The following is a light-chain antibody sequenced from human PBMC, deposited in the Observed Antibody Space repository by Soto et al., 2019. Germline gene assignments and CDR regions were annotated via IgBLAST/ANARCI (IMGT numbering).Light chain of an antibody. CDR3: SLYTTSSTYV. J-gene: IGLJ1*01. CDR2: EVS. CDR1: SSEVGSYNR. Sequence: QSALTQPPSVSGSPGQSVTISCTGSSSEVGSYNRVSWYQQPPGTAPKLMIHEVSNRPSGVPDRFSGSKSGNTASLTISGLQAEDEADYYCSLYTTSSTYVFGTGTKLTVL. V-gene: IGLV2-18*01.